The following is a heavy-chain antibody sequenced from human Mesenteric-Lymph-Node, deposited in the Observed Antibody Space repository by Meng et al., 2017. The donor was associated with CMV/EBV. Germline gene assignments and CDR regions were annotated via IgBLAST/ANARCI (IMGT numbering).Heavy chain of an antibody. V-gene: IGHV3-11*01. CDR3: ARYSNPFDY. Sequence: LSLTCSVSGGSIRSYHWSWIRQPPGKGLEWVAYIGNSISTIHYADSVKGRFTISRDNAKNSLYLEMNSLRADDTAIYYCARYSNPFDYWGQGTLVTVSS. CDR2: IGNSISTI. CDR1: GGSIRSYH. D-gene: IGHD4-11*01. J-gene: IGHJ4*02.